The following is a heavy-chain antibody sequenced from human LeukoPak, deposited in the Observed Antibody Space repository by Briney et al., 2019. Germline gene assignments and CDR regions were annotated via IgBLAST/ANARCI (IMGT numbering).Heavy chain of an antibody. V-gene: IGHV4-59*08. J-gene: IGHJ5*02. CDR2: IYYSGST. CDR3: ARKCSSTSPHLVWWFDP. D-gene: IGHD2-2*01. Sequence: SETLSLTCTVSGGSISSYYWSWIRQPPGKGLEWIGYIYYSGSTYYNPSLKSRVTISVDTSKNQFSLKLSSVTAADTAVYYCARKCSSTSPHLVWWFDPWGQGTLVTVSS. CDR1: GGSISSYY.